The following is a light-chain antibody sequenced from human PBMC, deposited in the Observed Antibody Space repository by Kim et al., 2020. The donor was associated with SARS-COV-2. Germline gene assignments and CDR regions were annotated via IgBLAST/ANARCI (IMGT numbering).Light chain of an antibody. CDR3: QSYDSSLSGWV. J-gene: IGLJ3*02. CDR1: SSNIGAGYD. Sequence: RVTISCTGSSSNIGAGYDVLWYQQLPGTAPKLLIYGNSNRPSGVPDRFSGSKSGTSASLAITGLQAEDEADYYCQSYDSSLSGWVFGGGTKLTVL. CDR2: GNS. V-gene: IGLV1-40*01.